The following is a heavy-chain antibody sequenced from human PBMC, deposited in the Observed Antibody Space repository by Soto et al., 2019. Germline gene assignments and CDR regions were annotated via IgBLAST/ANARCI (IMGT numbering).Heavy chain of an antibody. V-gene: IGHV1-3*01. D-gene: IGHD2-15*01. CDR1: GYTFTRYT. CDR2: INPDNGNT. Sequence: QVRLVQSGAEVKKPGASVKISCKASGYTFTRYTMNWVRQAPGQRLEWMGWINPDNGNTKSSQKFQDRVIITRDTSASTAYIDLSSLRSEDKAVYYCARGIATGQLDPWGQGTLVTVSS. J-gene: IGHJ5*02. CDR3: ARGIATGQLDP.